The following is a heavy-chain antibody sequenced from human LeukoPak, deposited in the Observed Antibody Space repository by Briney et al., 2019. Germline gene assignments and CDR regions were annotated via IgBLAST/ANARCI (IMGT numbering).Heavy chain of an antibody. CDR3: ARGFGYYLDY. D-gene: IGHD2-15*01. Sequence: GGSLRLSCAASGFTFSYYGIHWVRQAPGKGLEWVAIMSYDGSSKYYADSVKGRFTISRDNSKNTLYLQMNSLRAEDTAVYYCARGFGYYLDYWGQGTLVTVSS. V-gene: IGHV3-30*03. J-gene: IGHJ4*02. CDR2: MSYDGSSK. CDR1: GFTFSYYG.